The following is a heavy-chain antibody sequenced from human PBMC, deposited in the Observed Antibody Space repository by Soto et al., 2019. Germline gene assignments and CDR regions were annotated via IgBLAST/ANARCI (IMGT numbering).Heavy chain of an antibody. CDR2: MHPGEDGT. CDR3: PSPRWEPMDRDTNSYDY. D-gene: IGHD1-26*01. V-gene: IGHV5-51*01. Sequence: PGESLKISCTGFGYGLVSYWIGWVRQTPGKGLARVAIMHPGEDGTIYSPSFQRQVTFSADRSIRATFLHWRSVKASDTAMYYCPSPRWEPMDRDTNSYDYWGQRPMVTVSS. CDR1: GYGLVSYW. J-gene: IGHJ4*02.